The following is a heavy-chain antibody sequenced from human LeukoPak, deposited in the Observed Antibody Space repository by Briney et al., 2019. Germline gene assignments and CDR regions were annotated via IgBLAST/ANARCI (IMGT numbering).Heavy chain of an antibody. J-gene: IGHJ3*02. CDR2: INTSGGRT. CDR1: GYTFTSYY. V-gene: IGHV1-46*01. CDR3: ARNHDYGALRGAFYI. D-gene: IGHD4-17*01. Sequence: ASVTVSCKASGYTFTSYYMHWVRQARGQGLEWMGIINTSGGRTIYAQKFQGRVTMTRHTSTSTVYMELSSLRSEDTAVYYCARNHDYGALRGAFYIWGQGTMVTVSS.